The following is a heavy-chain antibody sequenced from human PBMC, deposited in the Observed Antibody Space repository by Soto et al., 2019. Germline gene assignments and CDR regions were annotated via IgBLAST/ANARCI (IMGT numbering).Heavy chain of an antibody. D-gene: IGHD7-27*01. Sequence: QVQLAQSGAEVRKPGSSVKVSCVASGGTFSTSAMNWVRQAPGQGLEWVGGIIPVFGTPTYAQSLQGRVTITVDVSTTTAYMELTRLRPEDTAVYYCATQLTGDLDFWGQGTLVIVSS. V-gene: IGHV1-69*13. CDR2: IIPVFGTP. CDR1: GGTFSTSA. J-gene: IGHJ4*02. CDR3: ATQLTGDLDF.